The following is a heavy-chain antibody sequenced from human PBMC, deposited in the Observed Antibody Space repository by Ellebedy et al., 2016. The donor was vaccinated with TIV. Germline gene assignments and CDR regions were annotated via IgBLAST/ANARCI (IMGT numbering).Heavy chain of an antibody. D-gene: IGHD3-10*01. Sequence: SETLSLTXTVSGGSISSGDYYWSWIRQPPGKGLEWIGYIYHSGTTYYNPSLKSRVITSLDTSKNQFSLKLSSVTAADTAVYYCARGWFGELSGYFYYYGLDVWGQGTTVTVSS. V-gene: IGHV4-30-4*01. CDR2: IYHSGTT. CDR1: GGSISSGDYY. J-gene: IGHJ6*02. CDR3: ARGWFGELSGYFYYYGLDV.